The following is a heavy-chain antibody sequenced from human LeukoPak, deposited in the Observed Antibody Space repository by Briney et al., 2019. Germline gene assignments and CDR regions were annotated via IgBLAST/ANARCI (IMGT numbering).Heavy chain of an antibody. CDR1: GFTVSSNY. CDR3: ARTYYYDSSGYYPFDY. Sequence: PGGSLRLSCAASGFTVSSNYMSLVRQAPGKGLEWVSVIYSGGSTYYADSVKGRFTISRDKSNNTLYLQMNSLRAEDTAVYYCARTYYYDSSGYYPFDYWGQGTLVTVSS. J-gene: IGHJ4*02. D-gene: IGHD3-22*01. V-gene: IGHV3-53*01. CDR2: IYSGGST.